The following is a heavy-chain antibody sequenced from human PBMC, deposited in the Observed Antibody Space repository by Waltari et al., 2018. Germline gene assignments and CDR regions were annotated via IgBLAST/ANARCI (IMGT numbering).Heavy chain of an antibody. CDR2: IIPIFGTA. CDR3: AREPLDYGEPKNFDY. Sequence: QVQLVQSGAEVKKPGSSVQVSCKASGGTFSSYAISLVRPPPGQGLEWMGGIIPIFGTANYAQKFQGRVTITADESTSTAYMELSSLRSEDTAVYYCAREPLDYGEPKNFDYWGQGTLVTVSS. V-gene: IGHV1-69*12. J-gene: IGHJ4*02. D-gene: IGHD4-17*01. CDR1: GGTFSSYA.